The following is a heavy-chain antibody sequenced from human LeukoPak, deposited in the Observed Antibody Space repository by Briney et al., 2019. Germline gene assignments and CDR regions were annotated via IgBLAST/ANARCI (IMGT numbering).Heavy chain of an antibody. Sequence: PGGSLRLSCAASGFTFSSYGMIWVRQAPGKGLEWVSGISGSGGSTYLADSVKGRFTISRDNSKNTLYLQMNSLRAEDTAVYYCAKDGGFFIFKRRPFDYWGQGTLVTVSS. CDR2: ISGSGGST. CDR3: AKDGGFFIFKRRPFDY. D-gene: IGHD3-3*01. J-gene: IGHJ4*02. CDR1: GFTFSSYG. V-gene: IGHV3-23*01.